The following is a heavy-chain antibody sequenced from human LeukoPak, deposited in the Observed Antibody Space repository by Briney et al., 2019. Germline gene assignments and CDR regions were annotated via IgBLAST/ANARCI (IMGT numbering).Heavy chain of an antibody. CDR3: ASGGGIAAAGTIDY. Sequence: PSETLSLTCAVYGGSFSGYYWSWIRQPPGKGLEWIGEINHSGSTNYNPSLKSRITISVDTSKNQFSLKLSSVTAADTAVYYCASGGGIAAAGTIDYWGQGTLVTVSS. D-gene: IGHD6-13*01. CDR1: GGSFSGYY. V-gene: IGHV4-34*01. CDR2: INHSGST. J-gene: IGHJ4*02.